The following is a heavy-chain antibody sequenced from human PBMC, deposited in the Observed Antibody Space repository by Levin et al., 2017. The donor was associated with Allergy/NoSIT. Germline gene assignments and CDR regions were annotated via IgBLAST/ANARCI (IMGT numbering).Heavy chain of an antibody. Sequence: SQTLSLTCTVSGGSTSSRSYYWNWIRQPAGKGLEWIGRIYTGGTTDYNPSLKSRVTISLDTNKNRFSLRLTSVTAADTAVYYCARDYADRRAAAGSFDYWGQGILVTVSS. V-gene: IGHV4-61*02. CDR3: ARDYADRRAAAGSFDY. D-gene: IGHD6-13*01. J-gene: IGHJ4*02. CDR2: IYTGGTT. CDR1: GGSTSSRSYY.